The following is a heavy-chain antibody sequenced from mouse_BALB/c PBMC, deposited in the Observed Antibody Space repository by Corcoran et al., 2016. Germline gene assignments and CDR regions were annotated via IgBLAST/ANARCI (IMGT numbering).Heavy chain of an antibody. CDR2: INPYYGST. V-gene: IGHV1-39*01. CDR3: ARSNGNFYYFDY. Sequence: EIQLQQTGPELVKPGASVKISCKASGYSFTDYIMLWVKQSHGKSLEWIGNINPYYGSTSYNLKFKGKATLTVDKSSSTAYMQLNSLTSEDSAVYYCARSNGNFYYFDYWGQGTTLPVSS. J-gene: IGHJ2*01. CDR1: GYSFTDYI. D-gene: IGHD2-1*01.